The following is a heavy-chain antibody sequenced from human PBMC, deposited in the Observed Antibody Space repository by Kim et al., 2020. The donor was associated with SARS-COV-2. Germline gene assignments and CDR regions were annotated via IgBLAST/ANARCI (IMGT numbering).Heavy chain of an antibody. Sequence: GGSLRLSCAASGFTFSSYEMNWVRQAPGKGLEWVSYISSSGSTIYYADSVKGRFTISRDNAKNSLYLQMNSLRAEDTAVYYCARALSLIPSYGIAAAGPFDYWGQGTLVTVSS. CDR3: ARALSLIPSYGIAAAGPFDY. CDR1: GFTFSSYE. D-gene: IGHD6-13*01. CDR2: ISSSGSTI. V-gene: IGHV3-48*03. J-gene: IGHJ4*02.